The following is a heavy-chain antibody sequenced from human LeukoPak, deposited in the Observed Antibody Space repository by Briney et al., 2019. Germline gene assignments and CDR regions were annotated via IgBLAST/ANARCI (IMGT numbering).Heavy chain of an antibody. CDR2: ISGSASST. V-gene: IGHV3-23*01. CDR1: GFTFSNYA. D-gene: IGHD3-10*01. J-gene: IGHJ3*02. Sequence: GGSLRLSCAASGFTFSNYAMSWVRQAPGKGLEWVSAISGSASSTYHADSVKGRFTISRDNSKNTLYLQMNSLRAEDTAVYYCARDTEYYYGAFDIWGQGTMVTVSS. CDR3: ARDTEYYYGAFDI.